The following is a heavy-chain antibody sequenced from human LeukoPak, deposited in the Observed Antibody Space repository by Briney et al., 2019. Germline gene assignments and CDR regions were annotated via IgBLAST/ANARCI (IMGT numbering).Heavy chain of an antibody. CDR2: ISGSGGST. V-gene: IGHV3-23*01. Sequence: GGSLRLSCAASGFTFSSYAMSWVRQAPGKGLEWVSAISGSGGSTYYADSVKGRFTISRDNSKNTLYLQMNSLRAEDTAVYYCAKAGGGYCSSTSCERHPFDYWGQGTLVTVSS. J-gene: IGHJ4*02. D-gene: IGHD2-2*01. CDR1: GFTFSSYA. CDR3: AKAGGGYCSSTSCERHPFDY.